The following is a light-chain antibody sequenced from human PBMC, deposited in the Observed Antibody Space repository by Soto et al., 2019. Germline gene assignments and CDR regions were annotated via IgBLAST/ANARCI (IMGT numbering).Light chain of an antibody. CDR3: QQYNNWPPAT. V-gene: IGKV3-15*01. Sequence: EIVMTQSPATLRVSPGDRATLSCRASQSVNRNLAWYQQRPGQAPRLLMYGASVRAPGIPGRFSGSGSGTEFSLTINSLQSDDFAIYYCQQYNNWPPATFGGGTKVEIK. CDR1: QSVNRN. J-gene: IGKJ4*01. CDR2: GAS.